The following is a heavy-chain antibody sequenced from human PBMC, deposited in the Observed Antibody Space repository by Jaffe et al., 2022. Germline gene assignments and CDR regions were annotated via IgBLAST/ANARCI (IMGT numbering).Heavy chain of an antibody. V-gene: IGHV3-49*04. CDR3: ARLKTISSWHFDL. CDR1: GFKFGEYA. Sequence: EVELVESGGELVQPGGSLRLSCKGSGFKFGEYALSWVRQAPGKGLEWVAFVRTTRFQASGEYAASVKGRFTISRDDSASIVYLLMDNLKTADSAVYYCARLKTISSWHFDLWGRGTLVSASS. J-gene: IGHJ2*01. D-gene: IGHD2-2*01. CDR2: VRTTRFQASG.